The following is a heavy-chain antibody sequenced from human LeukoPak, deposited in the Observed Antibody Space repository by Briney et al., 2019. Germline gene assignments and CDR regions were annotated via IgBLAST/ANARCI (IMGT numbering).Heavy chain of an antibody. D-gene: IGHD1-20*01. J-gene: IGHJ5*02. Sequence: SETLSLTCTVSGGSISSYYWSWIRQPPGKGLEWIGYIYYSGSTNYNPSLKSRVTISVDTSKNRFSLKLSSVTAADTAVYYCARDGVTGRLDPWGQGTLVTVSS. CDR1: GGSISSYY. V-gene: IGHV4-59*01. CDR2: IYYSGST. CDR3: ARDGVTGRLDP.